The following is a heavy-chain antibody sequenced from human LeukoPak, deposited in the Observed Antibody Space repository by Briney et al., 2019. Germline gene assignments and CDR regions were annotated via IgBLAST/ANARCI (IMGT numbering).Heavy chain of an antibody. V-gene: IGHV3-23*01. CDR3: AKDATTVVTFFDY. CDR1: GFTFSSYA. D-gene: IGHD4-23*01. CDR2: ISASGGST. Sequence: GGSLRLCCAASGFTFSSYAMNWVRQAPGKGLEWVSGISASGGSTYYADSVKGRFTISRDNSKNTLYLQMNSLRAEDTAIYYCAKDATTVVTFFDYWGQGTLVTVSS. J-gene: IGHJ4*02.